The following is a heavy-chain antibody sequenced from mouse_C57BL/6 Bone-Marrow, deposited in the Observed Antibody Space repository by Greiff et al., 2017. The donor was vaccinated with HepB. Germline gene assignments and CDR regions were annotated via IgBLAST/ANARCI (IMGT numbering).Heavy chain of an antibody. CDR3: TTPYYYGSSHWYFDV. CDR2: IDPENGDT. D-gene: IGHD1-1*01. J-gene: IGHJ1*03. CDR1: GFNIKDDY. Sequence: VQLQQSGAELVRPGASVKLSCTASGFNIKDDYMHWVKQRPEQGLEWIGWIDPENGDTEYASKFQGKATITADTSSNTAYLQLSSLTSEDTAVYYCTTPYYYGSSHWYFDVWGTGTTVTVSS. V-gene: IGHV14-4*01.